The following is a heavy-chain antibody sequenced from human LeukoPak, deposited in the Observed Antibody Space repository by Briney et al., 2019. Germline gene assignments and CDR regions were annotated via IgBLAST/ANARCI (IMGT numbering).Heavy chain of an antibody. D-gene: IGHD6-19*01. CDR1: GFTFSDYY. V-gene: IGHV3-11*01. J-gene: IGHJ4*02. CDR2: ISSSGSTI. CDR3: ARLVTVAGRYYFDY. Sequence: PGGSLRLSCAASGFTFSDYYMSWIHQAPGKGLEWVSYISSSGSTIYYADSVKGRFTISRDNAKNSLYLQMNSLRAEDTAVYYCARLVTVAGRYYFDYWGQGTLVTVSS.